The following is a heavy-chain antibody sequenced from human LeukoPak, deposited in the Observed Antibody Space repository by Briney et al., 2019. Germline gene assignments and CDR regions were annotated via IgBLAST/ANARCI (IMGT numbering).Heavy chain of an antibody. D-gene: IGHD3-10*01. V-gene: IGHV3-7*03. CDR1: GFTFSSYW. CDR2: IKQDGSEK. Sequence: PGGSLRLSCAASGFTFSSYWMSWVRQAPGKGLEWVANIKQDGSEKYYVDSVKGRFTISRDNAKNSLYLQMNSLRAEDTAVYYCARGFSMVRGGATLFDYWGQGTLVTVSS. J-gene: IGHJ4*02. CDR3: ARGFSMVRGGATLFDY.